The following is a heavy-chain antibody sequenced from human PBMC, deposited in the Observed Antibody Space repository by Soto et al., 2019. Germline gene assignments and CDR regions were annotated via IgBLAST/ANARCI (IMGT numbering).Heavy chain of an antibody. CDR1: GFTFSCYG. Sequence: GGSLRLSCATSGFTFSCYGMHWVRQAPGKGLEWVAVISYDGGNEYNADSVRGRFTVSRDNSKNTLYLQMNSLRPEDTAVYYCAKDVSRLAADFYFDYWGQGTLVTVSS. J-gene: IGHJ4*02. CDR3: AKDVSRLAADFYFDY. V-gene: IGHV3-30*18. CDR2: ISYDGGNE. D-gene: IGHD3-16*01.